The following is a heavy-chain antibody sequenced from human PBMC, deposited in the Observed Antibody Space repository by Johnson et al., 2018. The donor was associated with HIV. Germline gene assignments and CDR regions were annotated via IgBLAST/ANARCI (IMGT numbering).Heavy chain of an antibody. J-gene: IGHJ3*01. CDR1: GFTFSSYG. V-gene: IGHV3-30*19. CDR3: ARRSTESDAFDV. Sequence: QVQLVESGGGVVQPGGSLRLSCAASGFTFSSYGMHWVRQAPGKGLEWVAVISYDGSNKYYADSVKGRFTISRDNSKNTLYLQRNTLRAGDTGIYYCARRSTESDAFDVWGPGTVVIVSS. D-gene: IGHD2-2*01. CDR2: ISYDGSNK.